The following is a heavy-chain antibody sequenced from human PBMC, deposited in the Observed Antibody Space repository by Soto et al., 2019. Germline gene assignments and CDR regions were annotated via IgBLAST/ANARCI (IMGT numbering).Heavy chain of an antibody. CDR1: GGSISSYY. V-gene: IGHV4-59*01. Sequence: PSETLSLTCSVSGGSISSYYWSWIRQPPGKGLEWIGYIYYSGSTNYNPSLKSRVTISVDTSKNQFSLKLSSVTAADTAVYYCARSSYYTFWSGYYVGSAVANYYGMDVRVQG. CDR2: IYYSGST. D-gene: IGHD3-3*01. CDR3: ARSSYYTFWSGYYVGSAVANYYGMDV. J-gene: IGHJ6*01.